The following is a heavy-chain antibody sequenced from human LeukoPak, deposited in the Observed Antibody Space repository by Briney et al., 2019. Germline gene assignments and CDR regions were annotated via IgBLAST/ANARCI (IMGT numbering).Heavy chain of an antibody. V-gene: IGHV4-39*01. Sequence: SETLSLTCTDSGGSISSSSYYWGWIRQPPGKGLEWIGSIYYSGSTYYNPSLKSRVTISVDTSKNQFSLKLSSVTAADTAVYYCAACTNIVVVVAATPWFDPWGRGTLVTVSS. J-gene: IGHJ5*02. CDR1: GGSISSSSYY. CDR3: AACTNIVVVVAATPWFDP. D-gene: IGHD2-15*01. CDR2: IYYSGST.